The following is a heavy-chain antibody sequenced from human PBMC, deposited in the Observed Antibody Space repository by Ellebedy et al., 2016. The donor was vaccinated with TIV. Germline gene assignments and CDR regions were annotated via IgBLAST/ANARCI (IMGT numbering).Heavy chain of an antibody. D-gene: IGHD3-10*01. CDR2: ISGSGGNT. CDR3: AKYRGESAYYHGLDV. J-gene: IGHJ6*02. V-gene: IGHV3-23*01. Sequence: ETLSLTCAASGFTLKTYWMSWVRQAPGKGLEWVSAISGSGGNTYYADSVKGRFTISRDNSKNTLYLQMNSLRAEDTAVYYCAKYRGESAYYHGLDVWGQGTTVTVSS. CDR1: GFTLKTYW.